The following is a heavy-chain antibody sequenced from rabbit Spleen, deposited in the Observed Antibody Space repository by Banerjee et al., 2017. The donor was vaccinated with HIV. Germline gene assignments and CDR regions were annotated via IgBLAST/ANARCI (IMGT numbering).Heavy chain of an antibody. Sequence: QEQLVESGGGLVQPEGSLTLTCTASGFSFSSGYDMNWVRQAPGKGLEWIGYIDPVFGITYYANWVNGRFSISRENAQNTVFLQMTSLTAADTATYFCAKTYGKSNSYPGLWGPGTLVTVS. V-gene: IGHV1S47*01. D-gene: IGHD8-1*01. CDR1: GFSFSSGYD. CDR3: AKTYGKSNSYPGL. CDR2: IDPVFGIT. J-gene: IGHJ4*01.